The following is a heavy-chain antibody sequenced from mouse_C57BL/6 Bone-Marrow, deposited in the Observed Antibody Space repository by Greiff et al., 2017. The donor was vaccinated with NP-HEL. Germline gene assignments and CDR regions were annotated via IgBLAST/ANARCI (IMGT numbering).Heavy chain of an antibody. CDR2: IYPGGGYT. Sequence: QVQLQQSGAELVRPGTSVKMSCKASGYTFTNYWIGWAKQRPGHGLEWIGDIYPGGGYTNYNEKFKGKATLTADKSSSTACMQFSSLTSEDSAIYYCARDSYYAMDYWGQGTSVTVSS. CDR3: ARDSYYAMDY. CDR1: GYTFTNYW. J-gene: IGHJ4*01. V-gene: IGHV1-63*01.